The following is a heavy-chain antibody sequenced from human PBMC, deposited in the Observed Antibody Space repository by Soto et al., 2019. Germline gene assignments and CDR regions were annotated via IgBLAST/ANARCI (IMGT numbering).Heavy chain of an antibody. CDR1: GGSISSYY. D-gene: IGHD5-12*01. V-gene: IGHV4-59*08. J-gene: IGHJ4*02. CDR3: ARIGWSGPEVATYFDY. Sequence: SETLSLTCTVSGGSISSYYWSWIRQPPGKGLEWIGYIYYSGSTNYNPSLKSRVTISVDTSKNQFSLKLSSVTAADTAVYYCARIGWSGPEVATYFDYWGQGTLVTVSS. CDR2: IYYSGST.